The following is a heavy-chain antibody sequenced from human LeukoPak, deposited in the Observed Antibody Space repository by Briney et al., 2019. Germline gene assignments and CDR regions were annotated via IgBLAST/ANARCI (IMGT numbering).Heavy chain of an antibody. CDR1: GFTVSSNY. CDR2: IYSGGST. CDR3: ARDYYDSRTGAFDI. V-gene: IGHV3-53*01. Sequence: GGSLRLSCAASGFTVSSNYMSWVRQAPGKGLEWVSVIYSGGSTYYADSVKGRFTISRDNSKNTLYLQMNSLRAEDTAVYYCARDYYDSRTGAFDIWGQGTMVTVSS. J-gene: IGHJ3*02. D-gene: IGHD3-22*01.